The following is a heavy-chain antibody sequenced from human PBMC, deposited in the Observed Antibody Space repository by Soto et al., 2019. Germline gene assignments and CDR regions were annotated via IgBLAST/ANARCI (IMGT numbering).Heavy chain of an antibody. CDR1: GYTFTSYD. CDR2: MNPNSGNT. J-gene: IGHJ5*02. D-gene: IGHD3-3*01. CDR3: ARVLYSDFWSGYNWFDP. V-gene: IGHV1-8*01. Sequence: SVKVSCKASGYTFTSYDINWVRQATGQGLEWMGWMNPNSGNTGYAQKFQGRVTVTRNTSISTAYMELSSLRSEDTAVYYCARVLYSDFWSGYNWFDPWGQGTLVTVSS.